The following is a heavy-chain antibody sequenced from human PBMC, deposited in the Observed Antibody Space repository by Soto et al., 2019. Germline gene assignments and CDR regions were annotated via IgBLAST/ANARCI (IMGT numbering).Heavy chain of an antibody. CDR2: MNPNSGNT. CDR3: AREGNFYDFWSGYSPRYYYGMDV. V-gene: IGHV1-8*01. D-gene: IGHD3-3*01. J-gene: IGHJ6*02. CDR1: GYTFTSYD. Sequence: ASVKVSCKASGYTFTSYDINWVRQATGQGLEWMGWMNPNSGNTGYAQKFQGRVTMTRNTSISTAYMELSSLRSEDTAVYYCAREGNFYDFWSGYSPRYYYGMDVWGQGTTVTVSS.